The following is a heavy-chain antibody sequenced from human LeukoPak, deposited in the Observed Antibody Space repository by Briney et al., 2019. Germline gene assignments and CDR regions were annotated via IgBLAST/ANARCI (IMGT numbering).Heavy chain of an antibody. CDR3: ARGSDYGDYRGGFDY. CDR1: GFTVSSNY. Sequence: GGSLRLSCAASGFTVSSNYMSWVRQAPGKGLEWGSVIYSGGSTYYADSVKGRFTISRDNSKNTLYLQMNSLRAEDTAVYYCARGSDYGDYRGGFDYWGQGTLVTVSS. V-gene: IGHV3-66*01. J-gene: IGHJ4*02. D-gene: IGHD4-17*01. CDR2: IYSGGST.